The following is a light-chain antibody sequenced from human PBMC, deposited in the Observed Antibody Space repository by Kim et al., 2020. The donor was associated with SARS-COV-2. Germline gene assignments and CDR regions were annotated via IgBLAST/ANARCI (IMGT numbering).Light chain of an antibody. V-gene: IGKV1-39*01. J-gene: IGKJ1*01. CDR2: AAS. CDR3: QQSDTTPWT. Sequence: ASVGDRVTITCRASQSIGRYLNWYQQKPGKAPKLLIYAASNLQSGVLSRFSGSGSGTDFTLTISSLQPEDFATYYCQQSDTTPWTFGQGTKVDIK. CDR1: QSIGRY.